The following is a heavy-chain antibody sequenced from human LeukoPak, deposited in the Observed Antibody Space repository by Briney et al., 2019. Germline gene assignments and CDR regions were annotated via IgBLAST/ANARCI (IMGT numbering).Heavy chain of an antibody. D-gene: IGHD2-8*02. V-gene: IGHV4-34*01. Sequence: PSEPLSLTCAFYGGPLSSYYWTWLRQPPGSGLEWIGVIHHSGITHYHPSLKSRVTISLDTSKNWFSLRLTSVTAADTAVYYCATYWSTGNSDSWGQGIPGTVSS. CDR3: ATYWSTGNSDS. CDR2: IHHSGIT. J-gene: IGHJ4*02. CDR1: GGPLSSYY.